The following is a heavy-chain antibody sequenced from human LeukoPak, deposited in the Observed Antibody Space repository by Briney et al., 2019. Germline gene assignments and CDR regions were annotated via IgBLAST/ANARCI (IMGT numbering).Heavy chain of an antibody. CDR3: ARGFWSAQVLFDY. D-gene: IGHD3-3*01. Sequence: SETLSLTCAVSGYSISSGYYWGWIRQPPGKGLEWIGSIYHSGSTYYNPSLKSRVTISVDTSKSQFSLKLSSVTAADTAVYYCARGFWSAQVLFDYWGQGTLVTVSS. V-gene: IGHV4-38-2*01. CDR2: IYHSGST. J-gene: IGHJ4*02. CDR1: GYSISSGYY.